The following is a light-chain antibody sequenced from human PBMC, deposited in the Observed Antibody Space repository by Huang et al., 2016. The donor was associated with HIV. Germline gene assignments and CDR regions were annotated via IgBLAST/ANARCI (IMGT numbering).Light chain of an antibody. CDR2: GAS. CDR1: QSVSGSY. V-gene: IGKV3-20*01. J-gene: IGKJ3*01. CDR3: QVYGTSPPGP. Sequence: EIVLTQSPGTLSLSPGEGATLSCRASQSVSGSYLAWYQQKPGQAPRLLIYGASSRATGIPDRFSGSGSGTDFTLTITRLEPEDTALYYCQVYGTSPPGPFGPGATVHIK.